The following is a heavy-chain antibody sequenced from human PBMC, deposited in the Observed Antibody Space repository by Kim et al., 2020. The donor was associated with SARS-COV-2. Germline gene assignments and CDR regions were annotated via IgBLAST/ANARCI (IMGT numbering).Heavy chain of an antibody. V-gene: IGHV4-39*01. CDR2: IYYSGST. J-gene: IGHJ6*02. CDR1: GGSISSSSYY. CDR3: ARHLTSNVGSRWYHYYYGMDV. Sequence: SETLSLTCTVSGGSISSSSYYWGWIRQPPGKGLEWIGSIYYSGSTYYNPSLKSRVTISVDTSKNQFSLKLSSVTAADTAVYYCARHLTSNVGSRWYHYYYGMDVWGQGTTVTVSS. D-gene: IGHD6-13*01.